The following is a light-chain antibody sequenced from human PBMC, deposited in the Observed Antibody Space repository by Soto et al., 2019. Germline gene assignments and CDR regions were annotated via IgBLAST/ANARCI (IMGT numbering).Light chain of an antibody. V-gene: IGKV3D-15*01. CDR1: ESVSSN. Sequence: EIVITQSPATLSVSPGERATLSCRASESVSSNLAWYQQKPGQAPRLLIYGASTRATDIPARFSGSGSGTEFTLTISSLQSEDFAVYYCQQYNNWPPLTFGGGTKVDIK. CDR2: GAS. J-gene: IGKJ4*01. CDR3: QQYNNWPPLT.